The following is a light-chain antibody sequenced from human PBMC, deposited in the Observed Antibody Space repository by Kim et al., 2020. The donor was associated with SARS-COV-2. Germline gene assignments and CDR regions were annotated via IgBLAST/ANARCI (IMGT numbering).Light chain of an antibody. CDR2: AVS. Sequence: QQVTISSTGTYNDIGAYDYDSWYQHHPGQAPKLSIFAVSKRPSGVHDRFSASKSGNTASLTISGLQGDDEADYYCCSYAGTYSYVFGVGTKVTVL. V-gene: IGLV2-11*01. J-gene: IGLJ1*01. CDR1: YNDIGAYDY. CDR3: CSYAGTYSYV.